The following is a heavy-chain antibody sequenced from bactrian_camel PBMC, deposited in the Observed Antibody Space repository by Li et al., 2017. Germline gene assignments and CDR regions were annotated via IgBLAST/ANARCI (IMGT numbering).Heavy chain of an antibody. D-gene: IGHD6*01. Sequence: HVQLVESGGGAVQPGGSMRLSCQASAYNVSTYCMNWFRQYPGERRFSIAQLEPDGHTIYAPFVKGRFTISRDNAKNTVYLQMNNLQPEDTATYYCAEGRGSRGEHCYSLNYWGQGTQVTVS. J-gene: IGHJ4*01. CDR3: AEGRGSRGEHCYSLNY. V-gene: IGHV3S26*01. CDR2: EPDGHT. CDR1: AYNVSTYC.